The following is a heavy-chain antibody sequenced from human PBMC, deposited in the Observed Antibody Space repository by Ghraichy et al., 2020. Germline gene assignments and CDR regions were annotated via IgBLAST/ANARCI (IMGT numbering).Heavy chain of an antibody. CDR3: ARDLYYYDSSGYYYGSRAFDI. D-gene: IGHD3-22*01. CDR2: TYYRSKWYN. J-gene: IGHJ3*02. CDR1: GDSVSSNSAA. V-gene: IGHV6-1*01. Sequence: SQTLSLTCAISGDSVSSNSAAWNWIRQSPSRGLEWLGRTYYRSKWYNDYAVSVKSRITINPDTSKNQFSLQLNSVTPEDTAVYYCARDLYYYDSSGYYYGSRAFDIWGQGTIVTVSS.